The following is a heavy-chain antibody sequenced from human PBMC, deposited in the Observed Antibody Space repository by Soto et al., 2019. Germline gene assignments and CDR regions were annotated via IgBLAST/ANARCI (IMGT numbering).Heavy chain of an antibody. D-gene: IGHD6-6*01. CDR3: AKVIRADSTSSNFYYYSGLDV. V-gene: IGHV3-30*18. CDR2: ISNNGINK. CDR1: GFTFRTYG. J-gene: IGHJ6*02. Sequence: QVQLVESGGGAVQPGRSLRLSCAASGFTFRTYGMHWVRQAPGKGLEWLAVISNNGINKYHADSVKGRFTISRDNSRDTLFLQMNSLRGEDTAIYYCAKVIRADSTSSNFYYYSGLDVWGQGTTVTVS.